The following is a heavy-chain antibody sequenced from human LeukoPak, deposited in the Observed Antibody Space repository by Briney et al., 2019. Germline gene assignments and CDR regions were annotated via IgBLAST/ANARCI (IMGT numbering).Heavy chain of an antibody. CDR1: GGSIRSSSYY. D-gene: IGHD3-10*01. J-gene: IGHJ5*02. CDR3: AMSSLWFGELGGGIDP. V-gene: IGHV4-39*01. CDR2: IYYSGST. Sequence: SETLSLTCTVSGGSIRSSSYYWGWIRQPPGKGVDWIVRIYYSGSTYYNPSLKRRVKISVDTSKNQFYLKLSSVTAADTAVYYCAMSSLWFGELGGGIDPWGQGTLVTVSS.